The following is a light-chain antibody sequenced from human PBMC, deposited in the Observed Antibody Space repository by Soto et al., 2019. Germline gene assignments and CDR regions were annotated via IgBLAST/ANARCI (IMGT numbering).Light chain of an antibody. J-gene: IGLJ1*01. CDR3: SSYTTSNTRQIV. V-gene: IGLV2-14*01. CDR2: DVS. CDR1: NSDVGGYNY. Sequence: QSALTQPASVSGSPGQSITISCTGTNSDVGGYNYVSWYQQHPGKAPKFMIYDVSSRPSGVSDRFSGSKSGNTASLTISGLQAEDEXDYYCSSYTTSNTRQIVFGTGTKLTVL.